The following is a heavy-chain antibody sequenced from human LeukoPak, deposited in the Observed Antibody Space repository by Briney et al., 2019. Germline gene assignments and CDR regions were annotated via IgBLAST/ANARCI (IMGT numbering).Heavy chain of an antibody. Sequence: PGGSLRLSCAASGFTFSSYSFHWVRQAPGKGLEYVSAISSNGGRTYYANSVKGRFTISRDNSKNTLYLQMGSLRAEDMAVYYCARVGDYNQVYFDYWGQGTLVTVSS. CDR2: ISSNGGRT. D-gene: IGHD4-17*01. V-gene: IGHV3-64*01. J-gene: IGHJ4*02. CDR1: GFTFSSYS. CDR3: ARVGDYNQVYFDY.